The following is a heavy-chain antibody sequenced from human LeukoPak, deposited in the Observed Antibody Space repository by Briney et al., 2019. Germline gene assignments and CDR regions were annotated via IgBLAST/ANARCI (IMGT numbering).Heavy chain of an antibody. CDR3: ARGTIAADDYYYMDV. Sequence: PSETLSLTCTVSGGSISSSSYYWGWIRQPPGKGLEWIGSIYYSGSTYYNPSLKSRVIISVDTSKNHFSLKLSSVTAADTAVYYCARGTIAADDYYYMDVWGKGTTVTISS. CDR2: IYYSGST. V-gene: IGHV4-39*02. D-gene: IGHD6-13*01. CDR1: GGSISSSSYY. J-gene: IGHJ6*03.